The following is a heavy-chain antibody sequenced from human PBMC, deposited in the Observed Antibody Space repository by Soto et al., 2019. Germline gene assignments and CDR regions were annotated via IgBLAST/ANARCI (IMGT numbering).Heavy chain of an antibody. J-gene: IGHJ5*02. CDR1: GFTFSSYG. Sequence: PGGSLRLSCAASGFTFSSYGMHWVRQAPGKGLEWVAVIWYDGSNKYYADSVKGRFTISRDNSKNTLYLQMNSLRAEDTAVYYCARGFPPNRAAAGTSVGASYNWFDPWGQGTLVTVSS. D-gene: IGHD6-13*01. CDR3: ARGFPPNRAAAGTSVGASYNWFDP. CDR2: IWYDGSNK. V-gene: IGHV3-33*01.